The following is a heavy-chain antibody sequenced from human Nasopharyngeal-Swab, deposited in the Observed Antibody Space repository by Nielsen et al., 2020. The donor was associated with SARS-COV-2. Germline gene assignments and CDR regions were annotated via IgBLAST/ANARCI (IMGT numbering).Heavy chain of an antibody. CDR3: AKGASSGWNYFDY. Sequence: GGSLRLSCAGSGFIFSNYWMYWVRQAPGKGLEWVSAISGSGGSTYYADSVKGRFTISRDNSKNTLYLQMNSLRAEDTAVYYCAKGASSGWNYFDYWGQGTLVTVSS. V-gene: IGHV3-23*01. D-gene: IGHD6-19*01. CDR1: GFIFSNYW. J-gene: IGHJ4*02. CDR2: ISGSGGST.